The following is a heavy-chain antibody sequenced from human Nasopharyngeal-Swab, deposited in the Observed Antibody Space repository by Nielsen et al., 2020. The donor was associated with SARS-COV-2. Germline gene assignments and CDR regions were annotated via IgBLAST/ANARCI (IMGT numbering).Heavy chain of an antibody. CDR2: IYYNGNT. CDR1: GASIAYSTFY. CDR3: VRSSSWYYFDY. J-gene: IGHJ4*02. D-gene: IGHD6-13*01. V-gene: IGHV4-39*01. Sequence: SETLSLTCTVSGASIAYSTFYWGWIRQPPGKGLEWIGNIYYNGNTYQNPSLKSRFTISVDKSKNQFSLQLSSVTAADTAVYYCVRSSSWYYFDYWAQGTQVTVSS.